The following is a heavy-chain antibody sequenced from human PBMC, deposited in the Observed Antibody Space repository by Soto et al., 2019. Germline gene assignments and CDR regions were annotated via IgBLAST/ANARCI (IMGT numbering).Heavy chain of an antibody. V-gene: IGHV3-15*07. CDR1: GFTFSSAW. CDR2: VKSKIDGGTT. J-gene: IGHJ4*02. Sequence: GGSLRLSCAASGFTFSSAWMNWIRQAPGKGLEWVGRVKSKIDGGTTDYAAPVKGRFTISRDDSENTLYLQMYNLKIDDTAVYYCTTDMMFGGYDFWSGSNQQDYFDYWGWGTLVTVSS. CDR3: TTDMMFGGYDFWSGSNQQDYFDY. D-gene: IGHD3-3*01.